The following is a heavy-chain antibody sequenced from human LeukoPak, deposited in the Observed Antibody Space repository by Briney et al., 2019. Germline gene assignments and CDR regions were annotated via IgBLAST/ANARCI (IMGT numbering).Heavy chain of an antibody. Sequence: PGRSLRLSCAASGFTVSSNYMTWVRQAPGKGLEWVSVIYSGGSTYYADSVKGRFTISRDNSKNTLYLQMNSLRAEGTAVYYCAKESSGYYFDYWGQGTLVTVSS. D-gene: IGHD6-19*01. V-gene: IGHV3-53*01. CDR3: AKESSGYYFDY. J-gene: IGHJ4*02. CDR2: IYSGGST. CDR1: GFTVSSNY.